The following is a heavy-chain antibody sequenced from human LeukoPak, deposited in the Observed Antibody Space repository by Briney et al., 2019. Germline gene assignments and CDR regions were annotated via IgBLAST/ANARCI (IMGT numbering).Heavy chain of an antibody. D-gene: IGHD6-19*01. CDR2: INPRGGST. J-gene: IGHJ4*02. CDR1: GYTFTSFY. CDR3: AKSRWGTSSGPFDY. Sequence: ASVKVSCKASGYTFTSFYMHWVRQAPGQGLEWMGIINPRGGSTTSAQKFQGRVTLTRDTSTSAVYMELSSLRAEDTAVYYCAKSRWGTSSGPFDYWGQGTLVTVSS. V-gene: IGHV1-46*01.